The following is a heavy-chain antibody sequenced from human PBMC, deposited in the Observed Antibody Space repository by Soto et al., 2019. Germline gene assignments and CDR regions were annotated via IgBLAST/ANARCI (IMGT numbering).Heavy chain of an antibody. CDR1: GFTFSSYA. D-gene: IGHD2-8*01. Sequence: EVQLLESGGGLVQPGGSLRLSCAASGFTFSSYAMSWVRQAPGKGLEWVSAISCSGGSTYYADSVKGRFTISRDNSKNTLYWQMNSLRAEDTAVYYCAKAIGYCTNGVCYTHYCYYYMDVWVKGTTVTVSS. CDR2: ISCSGGST. V-gene: IGHV3-23*01. CDR3: AKAIGYCTNGVCYTHYCYYYMDV. J-gene: IGHJ6*03.